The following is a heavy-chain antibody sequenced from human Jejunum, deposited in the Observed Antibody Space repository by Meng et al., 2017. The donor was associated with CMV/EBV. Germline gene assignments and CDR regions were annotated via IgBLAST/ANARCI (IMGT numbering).Heavy chain of an antibody. J-gene: IGHJ4*02. D-gene: IGHD4-11*01. CDR2: TYYRSKWYN. Sequence: GDSVSSNSAAWNWIRQSPSRGLEWLGRTYYRSKWYNDYSVSVKSRVTINSDTSKNQFSLQLNSLTPEDTAVYYCARADSSGRSFDYWGQGTLVTVSS. CDR3: ARADSSGRSFDY. CDR1: GDSVSSNSAA. V-gene: IGHV6-1*01.